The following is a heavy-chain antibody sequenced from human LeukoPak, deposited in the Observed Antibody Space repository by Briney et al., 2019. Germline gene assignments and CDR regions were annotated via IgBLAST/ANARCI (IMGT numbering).Heavy chain of an antibody. CDR1: GFTFSSYG. Sequence: PGGSLRLSCAASGFTFSSYGMHWVRQAPGKGPEWVAFIRYDGSNKYYADSVKGRFTISRDNSKNTLYLQMNSLRAEDTAVYYCAKVPQYYYGSGSYYDYYFDYWGQGTLVTVSS. CDR3: AKVPQYYYGSGSYYDYYFDY. CDR2: IRYDGSNK. J-gene: IGHJ4*02. V-gene: IGHV3-30*02. D-gene: IGHD3-10*01.